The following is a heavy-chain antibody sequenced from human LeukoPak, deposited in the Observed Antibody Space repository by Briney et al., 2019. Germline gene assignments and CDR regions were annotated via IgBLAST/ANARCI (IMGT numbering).Heavy chain of an antibody. J-gene: IGHJ4*02. D-gene: IGHD6-13*01. Sequence: PGVSLRLSCAASGFTFSSYGMHWVRQAPGKGLEWVAYIRHDEINKEYTDPVKGRFTISRDNSKNTLYLQMNSLRAEDTAVYYCAKPIPGVAAAGDYWGQGTLVTVSS. V-gene: IGHV3-30*02. CDR1: GFTFSSYG. CDR2: IRHDEINK. CDR3: AKPIPGVAAAGDY.